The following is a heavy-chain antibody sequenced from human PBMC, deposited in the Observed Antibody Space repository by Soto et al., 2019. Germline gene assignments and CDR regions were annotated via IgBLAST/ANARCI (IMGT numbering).Heavy chain of an antibody. CDR3: AKDSGSSDCYPDH. D-gene: IGHD6-19*01. Sequence: EVQLLESGGNLVQPGGSLRLSCAASGFTFSNSAMSWVRQAPGKGLEWLLIISASGGSTHYADSVKGRFTISRDDSKNTLYLQMNGLRADDTAVDYCAKDSGSSDCYPDHWGQGTLVTVSS. J-gene: IGHJ5*02. V-gene: IGHV3-23*01. CDR1: GFTFSNSA. CDR2: ISASGGST.